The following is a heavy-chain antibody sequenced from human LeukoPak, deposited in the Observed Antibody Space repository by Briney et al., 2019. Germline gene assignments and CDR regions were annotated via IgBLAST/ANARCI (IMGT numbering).Heavy chain of an antibody. CDR1: GFTFCDYY. J-gene: IGHJ4*02. CDR3: AREMYWASGAAVGY. D-gene: IGHD6-13*01. CDR2: ISSSGSTI. V-gene: IGHV3-11*01. Sequence: PGGSLRHSRAASGFTFCDYYMSWIRQAPGKGLEWVSYISSSGSTIYYADSAKGRVTISRDNAKNSLYLQMSSLRAEDTAVYYCAREMYWASGAAVGYWGQGTLVTVSS.